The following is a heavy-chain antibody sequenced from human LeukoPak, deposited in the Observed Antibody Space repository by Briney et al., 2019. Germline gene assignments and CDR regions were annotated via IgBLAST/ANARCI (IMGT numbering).Heavy chain of an antibody. CDR3: ARAARYCSGGGCYSNGMDV. CDR1: GATFSSYA. CDR2: IIPIFGTA. J-gene: IGHJ6*04. Sequence: SVKVSCKASGATFSSYAFSWVRQAPGQGLEWMGGIIPIFGTANYAQKFQGRVTLTADESTTTAYIELSSLRSEDTAVYYCARAARYCSGGGCYSNGMDVWGKGTTVTVSS. V-gene: IGHV1-69*13. D-gene: IGHD2-15*01.